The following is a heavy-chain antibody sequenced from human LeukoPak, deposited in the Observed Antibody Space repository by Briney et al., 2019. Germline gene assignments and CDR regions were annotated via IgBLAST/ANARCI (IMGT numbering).Heavy chain of an antibody. CDR3: ARDIGSAWYSAFDM. CDR2: MYTGGSA. Sequence: GGSLRLSCAASGFTVSSNYMSWVRQAPGKGLEWVSVMYTGGSANYADSVKGRFTISRDNSKNTLYLQMSSLRVEDTAVYYCARDIGSAWYSAFDMWGQGTMVTVSS. D-gene: IGHD6-13*01. V-gene: IGHV3-66*01. CDR1: GFTVSSNY. J-gene: IGHJ3*02.